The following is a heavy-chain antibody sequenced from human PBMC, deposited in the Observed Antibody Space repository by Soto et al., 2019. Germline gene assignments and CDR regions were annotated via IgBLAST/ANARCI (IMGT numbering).Heavy chain of an antibody. V-gene: IGHV4-31*03. CDR2: IYYSGST. D-gene: IGHD6-13*01. Sequence: QVQLQEEGPGLVKASQTLSLTCTVSGGSISSGGYYWSWIRQHPGKGLEWIGYIYYSGSTYYNPSLKGRLNMSVDTCKNEFSLNLSSVTAADTAIYYCATIAAGDGIYYFHYWGQGTLVTVSS. CDR3: ATIAAGDGIYYFHY. CDR1: GGSISSGGYY. J-gene: IGHJ4*02.